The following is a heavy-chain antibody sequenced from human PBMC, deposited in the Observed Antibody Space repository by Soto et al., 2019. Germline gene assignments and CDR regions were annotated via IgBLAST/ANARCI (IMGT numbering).Heavy chain of an antibody. CDR2: IWYDGSKK. J-gene: IGHJ4*02. D-gene: IGHD6-13*01. Sequence: QVQLVESGGGVVQPGRSLRLSCAAAGFTFSSYGMHWVRQAPGKGLEWVAVIWYDGSKKYYADSVKGRFTISRDNSKNTVYLQITSPRAEDTAVYYCARDGSEQQLVLNFDYWGQGTLVTVSS. CDR3: ARDGSEQQLVLNFDY. V-gene: IGHV3-33*01. CDR1: GFTFSSYG.